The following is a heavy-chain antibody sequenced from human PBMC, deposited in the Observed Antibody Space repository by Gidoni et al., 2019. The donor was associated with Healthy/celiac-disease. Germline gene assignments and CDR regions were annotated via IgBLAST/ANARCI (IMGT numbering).Heavy chain of an antibody. D-gene: IGHD2-21*02. J-gene: IGHJ4*02. V-gene: IGHV3-21*01. Sequence: EGQLVEAGGGQVKPGGALRLSGAAAGFTARSESMNWGRQAPGKGLEWVSSISSSSSYIYYADSVKGRFTISRDNAKNSLYLQINSLRAEDTAVYYCARDGIVVVTAIPEYYFDYWGQGTLVTVSS. CDR1: GFTARSES. CDR3: ARDGIVVVTAIPEYYFDY. CDR2: ISSSSSYI.